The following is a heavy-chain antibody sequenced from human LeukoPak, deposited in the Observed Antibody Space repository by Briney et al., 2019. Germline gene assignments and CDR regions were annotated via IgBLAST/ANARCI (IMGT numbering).Heavy chain of an antibody. Sequence: SETLSLTCTVSGASISTYHWTWIRQPPGKGLEWIGNIYASGSTNYNPSLNTRVTISVDTSKTQFSLKLSSVTAADTAVYYCARGAFDYWGQGTLVTVSS. CDR2: IYASGST. CDR1: GASISTYH. V-gene: IGHV4-59*01. CDR3: ARGAFDY. J-gene: IGHJ4*02.